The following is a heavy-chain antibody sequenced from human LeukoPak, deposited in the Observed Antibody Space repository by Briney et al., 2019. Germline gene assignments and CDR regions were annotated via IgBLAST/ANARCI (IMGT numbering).Heavy chain of an antibody. V-gene: IGHV4-59*01. Sequence: SETLSLTCTVSGGSISSYYWSWIRQPPGKGLEWIGYIYYSGSTNCNPSLKSRVTISVDTSKNQFSLKLSSVTAADTAVYYCARGGPGAARRFHAFDIWGQGTMVTVSS. CDR3: ARGGPGAARRFHAFDI. CDR1: GGSISSYY. J-gene: IGHJ3*02. D-gene: IGHD6-6*01. CDR2: IYYSGST.